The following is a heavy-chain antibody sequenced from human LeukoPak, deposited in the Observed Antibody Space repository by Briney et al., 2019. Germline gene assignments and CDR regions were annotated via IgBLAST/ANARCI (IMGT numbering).Heavy chain of an antibody. D-gene: IGHD5-18*01. CDR3: AKRRGYSYGYSPESFDY. CDR1: GFTFSSYG. J-gene: IGHJ4*02. CDR2: ISYDGSNK. Sequence: LSGGSLRLSCAASGFTFSSYGMHWVRQAPGKGLEWVAVISYDGSNKYYADSVKGRFTISRDNSKTTLYLQMNSLRAEDTAVYYCAKRRGYSYGYSPESFDYWGQGTLVTVSS. V-gene: IGHV3-30*18.